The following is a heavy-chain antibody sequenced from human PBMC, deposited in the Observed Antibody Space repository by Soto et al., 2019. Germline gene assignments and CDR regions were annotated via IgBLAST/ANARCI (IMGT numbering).Heavy chain of an antibody. CDR1: GFTFSSYA. J-gene: IGHJ6*02. Sequence: QVQLVESGGGVVQPGRSLRLSCAASGFTFSSYAMHWVRQAPGKGLEWVAVISYDGSNKYYADSVKGRFTISRDNSKXXXXXXXXXLRXXXTAVYYCARETYYDFWSGPYYGMDVWGQGTTVTVSS. V-gene: IGHV3-30-3*01. CDR3: ARETYYDFWSGPYYGMDV. CDR2: ISYDGSNK. D-gene: IGHD3-3*01.